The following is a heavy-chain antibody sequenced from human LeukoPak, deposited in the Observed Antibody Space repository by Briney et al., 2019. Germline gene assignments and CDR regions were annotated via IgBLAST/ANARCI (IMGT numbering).Heavy chain of an antibody. CDR3: ARESDTSGSNFDY. V-gene: IGHV1-2*02. J-gene: IGHJ4*02. Sequence: ASVKVSCKASRYTFTAYYLHWVRQAPGQGLEWMGWINPNSGGTNYAPKFQGRVTMTRDTSISTAYIELSRLRSDDTAVYYCARESDTSGSNFDYWGQGTLVTVSS. D-gene: IGHD3-22*01. CDR1: RYTFTAYY. CDR2: INPNSGGT.